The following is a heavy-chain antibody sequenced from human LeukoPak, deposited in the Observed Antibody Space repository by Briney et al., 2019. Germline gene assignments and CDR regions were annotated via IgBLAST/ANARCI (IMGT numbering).Heavy chain of an antibody. CDR1: GFTFSSYS. Sequence: GGSLRLSCAASGFTFSSYSMNWVRQAPGKGLEWVSSISSSSSYIYYADSVKGRFTISRDNAKNSLYLQMNSLRAEDTAVYYCAREDYGDYELRYWGQGTLVTVSS. CDR3: AREDYGDYELRY. J-gene: IGHJ4*02. V-gene: IGHV3-21*01. D-gene: IGHD4-17*01. CDR2: ISSSSSYI.